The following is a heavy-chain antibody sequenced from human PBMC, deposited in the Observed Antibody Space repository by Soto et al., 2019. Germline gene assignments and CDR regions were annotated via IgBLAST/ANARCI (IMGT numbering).Heavy chain of an antibody. Sequence: PSQTLSLTCAISGDSVSSNSAAWNWIRQSPSRGLEWLGRTYYRSKWYNDYAVSVKSRITINPDTSKNQFSLQLNSVTPEDTAVYYCARADFITMIVVVTPGAFDIWGQGTMVTVSS. D-gene: IGHD3-22*01. CDR1: GDSVSSNSAA. CDR2: TYYRSKWYN. J-gene: IGHJ3*02. V-gene: IGHV6-1*01. CDR3: ARADFITMIVVVTPGAFDI.